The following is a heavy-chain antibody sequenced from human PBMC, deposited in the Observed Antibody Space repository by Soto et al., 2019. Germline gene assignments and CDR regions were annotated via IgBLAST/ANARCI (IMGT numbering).Heavy chain of an antibody. J-gene: IGHJ4*02. CDR1: GFTFSSYW. V-gene: IGHV3-7*01. CDR3: ATSAAAPGNN. D-gene: IGHD6-13*01. CDR2: VKGDGRVT. Sequence: GGSLRLSCAASGFTFSSYWMSWVRQAPGKGLEWVANVKGDGRVTYYVDSVKGRFTISRDTAKNSLYLQMNSLRAEDTAVYYCATSAAAPGNNWGQGTLVTVSS.